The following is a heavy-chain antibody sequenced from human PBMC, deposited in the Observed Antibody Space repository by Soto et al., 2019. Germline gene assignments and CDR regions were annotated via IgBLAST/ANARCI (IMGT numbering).Heavy chain of an antibody. CDR1: GYTFTGYY. D-gene: IGHD2-15*01. CDR3: ASFPTPATPFDY. CDR2: INPNSGGA. J-gene: IGHJ4*02. V-gene: IGHV1-2*02. Sequence: ASVKVSCKASGYTFTGYYMHWVRQAPGQGLEWMGWINPNSGGANYAQKFQGRVTITRDKSTSTAYMELSRLRSEDTAVYYCASFPTPATPFDYWGQGTLVTVSS.